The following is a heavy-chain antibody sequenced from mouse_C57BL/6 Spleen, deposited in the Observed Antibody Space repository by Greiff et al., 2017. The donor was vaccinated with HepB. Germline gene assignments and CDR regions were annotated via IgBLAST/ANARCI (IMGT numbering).Heavy chain of an antibody. Sequence: VQLQQPGAELVRPGSSVKLSCKASGYTFTSYWMHWVKQRPIQGLEWIGNIDPSDSETHYNQKFKDKATLTVDKSSSTAYMQLSSLTSEDSAVYYCARGNYFYYLDYWGQGTTLTVSS. V-gene: IGHV1-52*01. J-gene: IGHJ2*01. CDR3: ARGNYFYYLDY. D-gene: IGHD2-1*01. CDR1: GYTFTSYW. CDR2: IDPSDSET.